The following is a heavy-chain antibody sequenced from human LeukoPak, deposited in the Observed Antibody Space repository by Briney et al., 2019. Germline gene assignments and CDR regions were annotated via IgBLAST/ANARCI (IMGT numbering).Heavy chain of an antibody. D-gene: IGHD4-23*01. CDR3: ARKTVVGSYFDY. CDR1: GFTFSAYW. CDR2: IKQDGSDK. V-gene: IGHV3-7*03. Sequence: GGSLRLSCAASGFTFSAYWMSWVRQAPGKGLEWVANIKQDGSDKYYIDSVKGRFTISRDNAKNSLYLQMNSLRAEDTAVYYCARKTVVGSYFDYWGQGTPVTVSS. J-gene: IGHJ4*02.